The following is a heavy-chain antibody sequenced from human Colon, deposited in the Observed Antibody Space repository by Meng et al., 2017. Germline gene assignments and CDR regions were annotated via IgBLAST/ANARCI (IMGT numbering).Heavy chain of an antibody. J-gene: IGHJ4*02. D-gene: IGHD2-2*01. CDR2: IHSSGNT. CDR3: ARNPVIPDARTFDF. Sequence: QVQLQESGPGVAKPSQTLSLTRTLSGGSINSAHYYWNWNRQSLGKGLEWLGYIHSSGNTYYTPSLKSRLTMSLDTSKNQFSLRLTSVTAADTAVYYCARNPVIPDARTFDFWGQGALVTVSS. CDR1: GGSINSAHYY. V-gene: IGHV4-30-4*01.